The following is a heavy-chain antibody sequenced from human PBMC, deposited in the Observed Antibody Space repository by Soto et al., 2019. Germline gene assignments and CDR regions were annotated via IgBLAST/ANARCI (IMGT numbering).Heavy chain of an antibody. CDR3: ARDGYYYGSGSYSGYYYYGMDV. CDR2: ISSSSSYI. CDR1: GFTFSSYS. V-gene: IGHV3-21*01. J-gene: IGHJ6*02. Sequence: ESLLLSCAASGFTFSSYSMNWVRQAPGKGLEWVSSISSSSSYIYYADSVKGRFTISRDNAKNSLYLQMNSLRAEDTAVYYCARDGYYYGSGSYSGYYYYGMDVWGQGTTVTVSS. D-gene: IGHD3-10*01.